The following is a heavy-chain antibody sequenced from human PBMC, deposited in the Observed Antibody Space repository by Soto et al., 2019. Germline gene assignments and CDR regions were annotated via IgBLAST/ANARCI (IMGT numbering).Heavy chain of an antibody. CDR1: GYTFTSYY. D-gene: IGHD3-22*01. Sequence: ASVKVSCKASGYTFTSYYMHWVRQAPGQGLEWMGIINPSGGSTSYAQKFQGRVTMTRDTSTSTVYMKLSSLRSEDTAVYYCAREGNLYYYDSSGYRTAFDIWGQGTMVTVSS. CDR2: INPSGGST. V-gene: IGHV1-46*01. J-gene: IGHJ3*02. CDR3: AREGNLYYYDSSGYRTAFDI.